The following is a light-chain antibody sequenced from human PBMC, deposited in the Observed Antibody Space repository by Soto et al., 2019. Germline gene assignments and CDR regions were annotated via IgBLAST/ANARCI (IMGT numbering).Light chain of an antibody. CDR2: RND. J-gene: IGLJ1*01. Sequence: QSVLPQPPSASGTPGQRVTISCSTTNSRSGSNYVYWYQQLPGAAPKLLIYRNDQRPSGVPDRFSASKSGTSASLAISGLRSEDEADYFCAKWDDGLRVYVFGSGTQLTVL. CDR1: NSRSGSNY. V-gene: IGLV1-47*01. CDR3: AKWDDGLRVYV.